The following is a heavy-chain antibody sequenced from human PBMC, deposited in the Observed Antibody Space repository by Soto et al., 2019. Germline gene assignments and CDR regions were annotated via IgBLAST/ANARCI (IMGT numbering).Heavy chain of an antibody. CDR1: GYTLTELS. CDR2: FDPEDGES. CDR3: ATVFNINWNPPIDY. J-gene: IGHJ4*02. D-gene: IGHD1-1*01. V-gene: IGHV1-24*01. Sequence: ASVKLSCMVSGYTLTELSMHCVIQAPGKGLEWMGGFDPEDGESIYAQKFQGRVTMTEDTSTDTAYMELSSLRSEDTAVYYCATVFNINWNPPIDYWGQGTLVTVSS.